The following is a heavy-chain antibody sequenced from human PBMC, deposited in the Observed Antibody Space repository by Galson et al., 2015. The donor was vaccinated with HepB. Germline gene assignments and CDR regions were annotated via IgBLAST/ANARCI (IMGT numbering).Heavy chain of an antibody. CDR3: ARDKVGATPEERSFDY. J-gene: IGHJ4*02. V-gene: IGHV1-69*04. Sequence: SVKVSCKASGGTFSTYSITWVRQAPGQGLEWMGRIIPMLGIANYAQKFQGRVTITADKSTGTAYMEVSSLRSEDTAVYYCARDKVGATPEERSFDYWGQGTLVTVSS. CDR2: IIPMLGIA. D-gene: IGHD1-26*01. CDR1: GGTFSTYS.